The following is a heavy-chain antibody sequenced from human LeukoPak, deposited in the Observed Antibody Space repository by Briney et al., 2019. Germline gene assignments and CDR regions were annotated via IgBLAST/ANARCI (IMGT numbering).Heavy chain of an antibody. Sequence: SETLSLTCAVSGVSISSSNSYWGWIRQPPGKGLEWIGSIYYSGNTYYNASLKSRVTISVDTSKNQFSLKVTSVTAADTAVYYCARGFYYYYYYMDVWGKGTTVTISS. J-gene: IGHJ6*03. V-gene: IGHV4-39*01. CDR2: IYYSGNT. CDR1: GVSISSSNSY. CDR3: ARGFYYYYYYMDV.